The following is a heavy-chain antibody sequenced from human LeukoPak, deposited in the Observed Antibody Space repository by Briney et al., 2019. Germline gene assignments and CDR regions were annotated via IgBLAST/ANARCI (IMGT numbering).Heavy chain of an antibody. Sequence: GGSLRLSCAASGFTFSSYAMSWVRQAPGKGLEWVSSISGSGGSAYYADSVKGRFTISRDNSKNTLYLQMNSLRAEDTAVYYCAKSHRLAAAGTYSTYYFDNWGQGTLVTVSS. J-gene: IGHJ4*02. CDR2: ISGSGGSA. CDR1: GFTFSSYA. D-gene: IGHD6-13*01. V-gene: IGHV3-23*01. CDR3: AKSHRLAAAGTYSTYYFDN.